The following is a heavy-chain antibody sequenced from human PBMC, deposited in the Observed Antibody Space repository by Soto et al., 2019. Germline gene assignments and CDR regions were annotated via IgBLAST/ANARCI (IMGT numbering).Heavy chain of an antibody. CDR3: AKDGVPPLKYGSAPLGEQEYYYYYMDV. Sequence: GGSLRLSCAASGFTFSSYAMSWVRQAPGKGLEWVSAISGSGGSTYYADSVKGRFTISRDNSKNTLYLQMNSLRAEDTAVYYCAKDGVPPLKYGSAPLGEQEYYYYYMDVWGKGTTVTVSS. CDR1: GFTFSSYA. J-gene: IGHJ6*03. D-gene: IGHD3-10*01. CDR2: ISGSGGST. V-gene: IGHV3-23*01.